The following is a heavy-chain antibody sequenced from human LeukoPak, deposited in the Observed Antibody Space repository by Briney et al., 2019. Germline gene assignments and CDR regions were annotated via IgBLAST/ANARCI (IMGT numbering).Heavy chain of an antibody. V-gene: IGHV1-69*13. J-gene: IGHJ4*02. Sequence: SVKVSCKASGGTFSSYAISWVRQAPGQGLEWMGGIIPIFGTANYAQKFQDRVTITADESTSTAYMELSSLRSEDTAVYYCAGSPYSSSSRGLIDYWGQGTLVTVSS. CDR1: GGTFSSYA. CDR3: AGSPYSSSSRGLIDY. CDR2: IIPIFGTA. D-gene: IGHD6-6*01.